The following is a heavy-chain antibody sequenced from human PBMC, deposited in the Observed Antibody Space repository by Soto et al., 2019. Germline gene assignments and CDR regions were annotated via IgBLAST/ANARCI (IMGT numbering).Heavy chain of an antibody. CDR2: ISNDGTSE. CDR1: GFTFSNFG. D-gene: IGHD1-26*01. CDR3: AGGSGSYYV. V-gene: IGHV3-30*03. Sequence: QVQVVEAGGGVVHPEKSLRLSCAASGFTFSNFGMHWVRQAPGKGREWVAVISNDGTSENYAQAVKGRFTISRDNSKTTLYIQMNSLTAEHTAVYYCAGGSGSYYVWGQGTLVTVSS. J-gene: IGHJ4*02.